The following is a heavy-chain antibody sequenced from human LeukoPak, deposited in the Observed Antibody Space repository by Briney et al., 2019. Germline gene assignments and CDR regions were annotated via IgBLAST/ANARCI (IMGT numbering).Heavy chain of an antibody. CDR3: ARRSTGYSSDY. V-gene: IGHV4-59*08. D-gene: IGHD6-13*01. CDR1: GVSISSYY. CDR2: IYYSGST. J-gene: IGHJ4*02. Sequence: SETLSLTCTVSGVSISSYYWSWIRQPPGKGLEWIGYIYYSGSTNYNPSLKSRVTISLDTSKNQFSLKLSSVTAADTAVYYCARRSTGYSSDYWGQGTLVTVSS.